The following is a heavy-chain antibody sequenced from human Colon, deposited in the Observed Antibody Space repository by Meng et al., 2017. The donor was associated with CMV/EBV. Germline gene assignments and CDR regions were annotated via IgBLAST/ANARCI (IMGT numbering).Heavy chain of an antibody. V-gene: IGHV3-74*01. D-gene: IGHD3-10*01. CDR1: GFTLSSYW. Sequence: LSCAASGFTLSSYWVHWVRQAPGKGLEWVSRINRYANLSDYASSVRSRFTVSRDSARDTVYLQMHSLRFEDTAVYHCARDFGGDDDYWGQGTLVTVSS. J-gene: IGHJ4*02. CDR2: INRYANLS. CDR3: ARDFGGDDDY.